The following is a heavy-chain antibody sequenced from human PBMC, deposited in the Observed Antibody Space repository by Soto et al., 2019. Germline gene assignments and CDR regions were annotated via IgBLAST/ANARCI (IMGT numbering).Heavy chain of an antibody. J-gene: IGHJ2*01. Sequence: EVQLVESGGGLVKPGGSLRLSCGASGFTVSSYSMNWVRQAPGRGLEWVSSISSSSTYIHYADSMKGRFTISRDNAKNSLSLQINRLRVEDTAVYYCARDRFWFSWYAGNFPGWYFDLWGRGTLVTVSS. D-gene: IGHD6-13*01. CDR1: GFTVSSYS. CDR3: ARDRFWFSWYAGNFPGWYFDL. V-gene: IGHV3-21*02. CDR2: ISSSSTYI.